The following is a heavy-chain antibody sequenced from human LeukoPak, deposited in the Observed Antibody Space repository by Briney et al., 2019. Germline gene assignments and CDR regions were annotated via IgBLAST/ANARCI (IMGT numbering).Heavy chain of an antibody. Sequence: ASVKVSCKASGYTFTNYHMNWVRQAPGQGLEWMGIINPSGGSTTNAEKFQGRVIMTRDMSTSTVYMELSSLRSEDTAVYFCARYGHSPFFDYWGQGTLVIVSS. V-gene: IGHV1-46*01. D-gene: IGHD4-17*01. CDR3: ARYGHSPFFDY. J-gene: IGHJ4*02. CDR2: INPSGGST. CDR1: GYTFTNYH.